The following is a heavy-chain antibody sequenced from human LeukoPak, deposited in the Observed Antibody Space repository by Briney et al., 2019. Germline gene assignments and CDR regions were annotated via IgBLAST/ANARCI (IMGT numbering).Heavy chain of an antibody. CDR1: GLTFSNFK. J-gene: IGHJ4*02. Sequence: AGGSLRLSCAVSGLTFSNFKMNWVRQAPGKGLEWVSYISDSGRTTFYADSVKGRFTISRDNAKNSLYLQMSSLGVEDTAVYYCASWAGNTQSDSWSGPFDYWGQGTLVTVSS. CDR2: ISDSGRTT. CDR3: ASWAGNTQSDSWSGPFDY. V-gene: IGHV3-48*03. D-gene: IGHD3-3*01.